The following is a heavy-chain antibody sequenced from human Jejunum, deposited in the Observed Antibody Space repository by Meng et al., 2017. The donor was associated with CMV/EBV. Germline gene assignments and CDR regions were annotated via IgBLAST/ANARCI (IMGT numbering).Heavy chain of an antibody. CDR2: GSPTQSI. V-gene: IGHV4-4*02. J-gene: IGHJ4*02. D-gene: IGHD3-16*01. CDR1: GSNW. Sequence: GSNWWGWGRQWPRQGLEWIGEGSPTQSINYNPSLASRVTMSGNRSKNQFSLRLTSVTAADTAVYYGARGRCTRTTCYAGTFDSWGQGTLVTVSS. CDR3: ARGRCTRTTCYAGTFDS.